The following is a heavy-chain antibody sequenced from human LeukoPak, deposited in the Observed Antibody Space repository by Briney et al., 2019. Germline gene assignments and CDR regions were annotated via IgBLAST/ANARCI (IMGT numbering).Heavy chain of an antibody. CDR3: AKPYYYDSSGYYPYDY. CDR1: GFTLSSYG. CDR2: TSYDGSNK. Sequence: PGGSLRLSCAASGFTLSSYGMHWVRQAPGKGLEWVAVTSYDGSNKYYADSVKGRFTISRDNSKNTLYLQMNSLRAEDTAVYYCAKPYYYDSSGYYPYDYWGQGTLVTVSS. J-gene: IGHJ4*02. D-gene: IGHD3-22*01. V-gene: IGHV3-30*18.